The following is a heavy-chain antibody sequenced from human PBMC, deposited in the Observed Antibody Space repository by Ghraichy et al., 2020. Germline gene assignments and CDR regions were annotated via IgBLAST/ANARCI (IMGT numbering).Heavy chain of an antibody. CDR1: GFTFSSYW. CDR3: ARFTIFGVVIVHYYYGMDV. CDR2: IKQDGSEK. Sequence: GESLNISCAASGFTFSSYWMSWVRQAPGKGLEWVANIKQDGSEKYYVDSVKGRFTISRDNAKNSLYLQMNSLRAEDTAVYYCARFTIFGVVIVHYYYGMDVSGQGTTVTVSS. V-gene: IGHV3-7*03. J-gene: IGHJ6*02. D-gene: IGHD3-3*01.